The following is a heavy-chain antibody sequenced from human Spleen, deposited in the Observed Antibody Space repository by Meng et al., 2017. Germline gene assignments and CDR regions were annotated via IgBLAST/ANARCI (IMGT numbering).Heavy chain of an antibody. V-gene: IGHV5-51*01. CDR3: ARLSIYDASGYYPFFFDS. J-gene: IGHJ4*02. Sequence: GESLKISCRGSGYSFTTYCIGWVRQMPGKGLEWVGIIYPDDSDTRYSPSFQGPVTLSADKSINTASLQLSSLKASATAMYYCARLSIYDASGYYPFFFDSWGRGNLVTVSS. CDR1: GYSFTTYC. CDR2: IYPDDSDT. D-gene: IGHD3-22*01.